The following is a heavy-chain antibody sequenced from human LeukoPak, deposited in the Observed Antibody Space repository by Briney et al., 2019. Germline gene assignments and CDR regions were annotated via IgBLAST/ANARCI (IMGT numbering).Heavy chain of an antibody. V-gene: IGHV1-18*01. J-gene: IGHJ4*02. CDR1: GYPFDNFG. D-gene: IGHD4-17*01. CDR3: ARDRLGGDLTGESLY. CDR2: ISAYNGNT. Sequence: ASVKVSCKASGYPFDNFGLTWVRQAPGQGLEWMGWISAYNGNTHYAQKFRGRLTMTTDTSTTTAYLELRSLKSDDTAVYYCARDRLGGDLTGESLYWGQGTLVPLSS.